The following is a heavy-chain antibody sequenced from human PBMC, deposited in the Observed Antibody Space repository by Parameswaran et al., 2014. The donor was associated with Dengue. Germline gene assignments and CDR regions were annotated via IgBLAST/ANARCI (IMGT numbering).Heavy chain of an antibody. CDR3: ARDLFRPYSPRIAAAGINYYGMDV. CDR2: ISAYNGNT. Sequence: ISVARLVRQASGQGLEWMGWISAYNGNTNYAQKLQGRVTMTTDTSTSTAYMELRSLRSDDTAVYYCARDLFRPYSPRIAAAGINYYGMDVWGQGTTVTVSS. V-gene: IGHV1-18*01. J-gene: IGHJ6*02. CDR1: ISV. D-gene: IGHD6-13*01.